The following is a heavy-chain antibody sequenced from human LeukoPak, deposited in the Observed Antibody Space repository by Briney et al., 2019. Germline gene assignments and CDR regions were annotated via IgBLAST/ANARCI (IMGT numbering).Heavy chain of an antibody. D-gene: IGHD3-10*01. CDR3: ARNSFRVNTHCFYCMDV. CDR2: IYSGGTT. J-gene: IGHJ6*02. Sequence: PGGSLRLSCAASGFTVRDNYLSWVRPGPREGVEWVSVIYSGGTTYYAGSVKGRFSNSRDNSKNTLQLQMSGLRAENTAVYYCARNSFRVNTHCFYCMDVWGQGTTVTVSS. V-gene: IGHV3-53*01. CDR1: GFTVRDNY.